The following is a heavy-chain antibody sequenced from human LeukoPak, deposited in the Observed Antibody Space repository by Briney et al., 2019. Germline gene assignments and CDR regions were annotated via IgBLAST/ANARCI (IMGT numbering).Heavy chain of an antibody. V-gene: IGHV3-23*01. CDR2: ITADGGST. Sequence: GGSLRLSCAVSGFTFRSYAMNWVRQAPGKGLEWVAAITADGGSTHYTTSVRGRFIISRDTPKNTLSLQMNSLRAEDTAVYFCARVWLRDYMDVWGEGTTVTISS. D-gene: IGHD5-12*01. J-gene: IGHJ6*03. CDR1: GFTFRSYA. CDR3: ARVWLRDYMDV.